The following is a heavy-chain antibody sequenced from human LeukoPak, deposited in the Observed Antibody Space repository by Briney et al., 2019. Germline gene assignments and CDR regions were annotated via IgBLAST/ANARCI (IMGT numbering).Heavy chain of an antibody. V-gene: IGHV4-39*07. CDR2: VYYSGNT. CDR1: GGSITSSSYY. D-gene: IGHD6-19*01. Sequence: PSETLSLTCTVSGGSITSSSYYWGWIRQPPGKGLAWIGSVYYSGNTYYSSSLKSRVTISVDTSKNQFSLKLISVTAADTAVYYCARGTLYRGWSYYLDYWGQGTLVTVSS. J-gene: IGHJ4*02. CDR3: ARGTLYRGWSYYLDY.